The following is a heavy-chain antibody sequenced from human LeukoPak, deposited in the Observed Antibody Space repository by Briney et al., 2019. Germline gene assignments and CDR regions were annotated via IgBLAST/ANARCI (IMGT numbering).Heavy chain of an antibody. CDR1: GFTFSSYS. D-gene: IGHD4-4*01. Sequence: PGGSLRLSCAASGFTFSSYSMNWVRQAPGKGLEWVSSISSSSSYIYYADSVKGRFTISRDNAKNSLYLQMNSLRAEDTAVYYCARGMGWHINYYFDYWGQGTLVTVSS. V-gene: IGHV3-21*01. CDR3: ARGMGWHINYYFDY. J-gene: IGHJ4*02. CDR2: ISSSSSYI.